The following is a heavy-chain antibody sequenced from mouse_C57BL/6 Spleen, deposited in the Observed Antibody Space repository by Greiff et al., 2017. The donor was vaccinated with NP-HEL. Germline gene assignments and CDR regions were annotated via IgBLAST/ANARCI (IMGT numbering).Heavy chain of an antibody. CDR2: IYPSDSET. CDR3: ARGKYSNYRYAMDY. Sequence: QVQLQQPGAELVRPGSSVKLSCKASGYTFTSYWMDWVKQRPGQGLEWIGNIYPSDSETHYNQKFKDKATLTVDKSSSTAYMQLSSLTSEDSAVYYCARGKYSNYRYAMDYWGQGTSVTVSS. V-gene: IGHV1-61*01. J-gene: IGHJ4*01. CDR1: GYTFTSYW. D-gene: IGHD2-5*01.